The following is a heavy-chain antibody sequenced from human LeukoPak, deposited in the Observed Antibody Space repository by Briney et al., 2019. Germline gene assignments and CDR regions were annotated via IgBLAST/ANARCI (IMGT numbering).Heavy chain of an antibody. V-gene: IGHV1-2*02. CDR2: INPNSGGT. J-gene: IGHJ6*03. CDR1: GYTFTGYY. CDR3: ARPYGVNFPYYYYMDV. D-gene: IGHD4-23*01. Sequence: ASVKVSCKASGYTFTGYYMHWVRQAPGQGLEWMGWINPNSGGTNYAQKFQGRVTMTRDTSISTAYMELSRLKSDDTAVYYCARPYGVNFPYYYYMDVWGKGATVTVSS.